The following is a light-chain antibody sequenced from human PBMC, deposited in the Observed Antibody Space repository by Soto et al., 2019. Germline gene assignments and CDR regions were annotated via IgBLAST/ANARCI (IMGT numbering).Light chain of an antibody. CDR3: SSYTSSSTLRV. CDR2: EVN. V-gene: IGLV2-14*01. CDR1: SIDVGASIY. Sequence: QSALTQPASVSGSPGQSITISCTGTSIDVGASIYVSWYQQHPGKAPKLMIFEVNNRPSGVSNRFSASKSVNTASLTISGLQAEDEADYYCSSYTSSSTLRVFGGGTQLTVL. J-gene: IGLJ3*02.